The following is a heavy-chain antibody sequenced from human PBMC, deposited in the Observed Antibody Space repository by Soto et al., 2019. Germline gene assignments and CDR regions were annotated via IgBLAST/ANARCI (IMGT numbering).Heavy chain of an antibody. V-gene: IGHV3-74*01. Sequence: EVQLVESGGDLVQPGGSLRLSCAASGFTFSTYWMHWVRQAPGKGLLWVSRSKTDGTYATYADSVKGRFTISRDNAKNTLYLQMNGLRVEDAAVYDCAAGGSGYYANWGQGTLVTVSS. CDR2: SKTDGTYA. CDR3: AAGGSGYYAN. J-gene: IGHJ4*02. CDR1: GFTFSTYW. D-gene: IGHD3-22*01.